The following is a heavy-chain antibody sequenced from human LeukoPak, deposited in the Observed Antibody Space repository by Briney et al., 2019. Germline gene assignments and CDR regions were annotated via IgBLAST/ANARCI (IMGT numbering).Heavy chain of an antibody. J-gene: IGHJ4*02. V-gene: IGHV3-49*03. D-gene: IGHD3-22*01. CDR3: TRDQYYDSSGYLFYFDY. CDR1: GFTFGDYA. CDR2: IRSKAYGRTT. Sequence: PGGSLRLSCTASGFTFGDYAMSWFRRAPGKGLEWVGFIRSKAYGRTTEYAASVKGRFTISRDDSKSIAYLQMNSLKTEDTAVYYCTRDQYYDSSGYLFYFDYWGQGTLVTVSS.